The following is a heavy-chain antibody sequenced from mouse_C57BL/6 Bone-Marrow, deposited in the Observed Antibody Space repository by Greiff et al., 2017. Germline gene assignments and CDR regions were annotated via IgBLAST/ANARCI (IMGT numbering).Heavy chain of an antibody. CDR3: ARPAYYSNYLFYYFVY. CDR2: ISSGSSTI. J-gene: IGHJ2*01. CDR1: GFTFSDYG. V-gene: IGHV5-17*01. D-gene: IGHD2-5*01. Sequence: EVKLVESGGGLVKPGGSLKLSCAASGFTFSDYGMHWVRQAPEKGLEWVAYISSGSSTIYYADTVKGRFTISRDNAKNTLFLQMTSLRSEDTAMYYCARPAYYSNYLFYYFVYWGQGTTLTVSS.